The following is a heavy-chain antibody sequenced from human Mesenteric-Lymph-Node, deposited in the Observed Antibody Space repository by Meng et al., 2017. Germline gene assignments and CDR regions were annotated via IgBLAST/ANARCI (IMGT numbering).Heavy chain of an antibody. Sequence: GESLKISCAASGFTFSSYGMHWVRQAPGKGLEWVSAISGSGGSTYYADSVKGRFTISRDNAKNTLYLQMNSLRAEDTAVYYCARDVFDYVWGSFRRRGGMDVWGQGTTVTVSS. V-gene: IGHV3-23*01. D-gene: IGHD3-16*02. J-gene: IGHJ6*02. CDR1: GFTFSSYG. CDR3: ARDVFDYVWGSFRRRGGMDV. CDR2: ISGSGGST.